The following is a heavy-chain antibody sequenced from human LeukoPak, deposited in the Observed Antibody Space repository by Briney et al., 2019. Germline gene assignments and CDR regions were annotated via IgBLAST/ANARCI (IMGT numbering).Heavy chain of an antibody. CDR1: GYTFTKYY. CDR2: INPSGGST. D-gene: IGHD3-10*01. V-gene: IGHV1-46*03. J-gene: IGHJ3*02. CDR3: AAYYYGSGSRSAAFDI. Sequence: GASVKVSCKASGYTFTKYYIHWVRQAPGQGLEWMGIINPSGGSTTYAQKFQGRVTMTRDTSTSTVYMELSSLGSEDTAVYYCAAYYYGSGSRSAAFDIWGQGTMVTVSS.